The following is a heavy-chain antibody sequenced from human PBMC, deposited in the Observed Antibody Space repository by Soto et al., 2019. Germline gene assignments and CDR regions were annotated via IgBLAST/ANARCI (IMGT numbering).Heavy chain of an antibody. CDR2: IYHSGST. V-gene: IGHV4-30-2*01. J-gene: IGHJ2*01. CDR1: AGSISSGGYS. Sequence: SENLSLTCAVSAGSISSGGYSWSWIGHPPGKGLEWIGYIYHSGSTYYNPSLKSRVTISVDRSKNQFSLKLSSVTAADTAVYYCARGNCSGGSCYSTTYWYFDLWGRGTLVTVSS. CDR3: ARGNCSGGSCYSTTYWYFDL. D-gene: IGHD2-15*01.